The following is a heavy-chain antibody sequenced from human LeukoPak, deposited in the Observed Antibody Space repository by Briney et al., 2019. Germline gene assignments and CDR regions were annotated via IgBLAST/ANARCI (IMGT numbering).Heavy chain of an antibody. CDR2: LWYDGSNK. J-gene: IGHJ4*02. CDR1: GVTFSSYG. D-gene: IGHD6-19*01. Sequence: GGSLRLSCAAAGVTFSSYGMHWGRQAPGKGLEWVAVLWYDGSNKYYADSVKGRFTISRDNSKNTLYLQMNSLRAEDTAVYYCAISIAVAGTDFDYWGQGTLVTVSS. CDR3: AISIAVAGTDFDY. V-gene: IGHV3-33*01.